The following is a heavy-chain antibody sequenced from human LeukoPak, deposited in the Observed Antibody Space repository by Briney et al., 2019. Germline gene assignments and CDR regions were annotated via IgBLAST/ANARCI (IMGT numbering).Heavy chain of an antibody. CDR2: IYYSGST. J-gene: IGHJ4*02. V-gene: IGHV4-39*07. CDR1: GGSISSSSYY. D-gene: IGHD3-3*01. CDR3: ARGLNDSWTGENY. Sequence: PSETLSLTCTVSGGSISSSSYYWGWIRQPPGKGLEWIGSIYYSGSTYYNPSLRSRVTISVDTSKNQFSLKLSSVTAADTAVYYCARGLNDSWTGENYWGQGTLVTVSS.